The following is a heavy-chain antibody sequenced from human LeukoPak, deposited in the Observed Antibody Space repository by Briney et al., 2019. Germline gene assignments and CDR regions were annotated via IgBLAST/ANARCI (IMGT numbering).Heavy chain of an antibody. V-gene: IGHV1-18*04. CDR2: IRAYNGNT. CDR1: GYTFTSYG. CDR3: AREGYGDYEGSGAFDI. Sequence: ASVKVSCKASGYTFTSYGISWVRQAPGQGLEWMGWIRAYNGNTNSAQKLQGRVTMTTDTSTSTAYMELRSLRSDDTAVYYCAREGYGDYEGSGAFDIWGQGTMVTVSS. J-gene: IGHJ3*02. D-gene: IGHD4-17*01.